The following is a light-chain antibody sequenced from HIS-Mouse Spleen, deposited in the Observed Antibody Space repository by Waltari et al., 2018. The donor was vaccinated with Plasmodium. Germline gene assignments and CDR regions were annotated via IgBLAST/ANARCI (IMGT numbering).Light chain of an antibody. CDR3: LQHNSYPMYT. J-gene: IGKJ2*01. CDR1: QGISNY. Sequence: DIQMTQSTSAMSASVGDRVTTTYRASQGISNYLAWFQQKPGKVPKRLIYAASSLQSGVPSRFSGSGSGTEFTLTISSLQPEDFATYYCLQHNSYPMYTFGQGTKLEIK. V-gene: IGKV1-17*03. CDR2: AAS.